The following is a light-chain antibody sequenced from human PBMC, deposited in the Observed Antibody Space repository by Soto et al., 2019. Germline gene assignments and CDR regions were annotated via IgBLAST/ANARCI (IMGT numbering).Light chain of an antibody. Sequence: QPVLTQSPSASASLGASVKLTCTLSSGHSSYAIAWHQQQPEKGPRYLMKLDSDGSHSKGDGIPDRFSGSSSGAERYLTISSLQSEDEADYYCASWDDRLNGPVFGGGTKLTVL. J-gene: IGLJ3*02. CDR1: SGHSSYA. CDR3: ASWDDRLNGPV. V-gene: IGLV4-69*01. CDR2: LDSDGSH.